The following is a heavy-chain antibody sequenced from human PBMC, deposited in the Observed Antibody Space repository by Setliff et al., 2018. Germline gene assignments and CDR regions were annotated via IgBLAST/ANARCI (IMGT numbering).Heavy chain of an antibody. V-gene: IGHV3-11*04. CDR3: ARLRGAHSSGYPYYFDY. Sequence: GGSLRLSCAASGFTCSDYYMSWIRQAPGKGLEWVSYISGGGSTIHYADSVRGRFTISRDNAKNSLYLQMNSLRAEETAVYYCARLRGAHSSGYPYYFDYWGQGALVTVSS. CDR2: ISGGGSTI. CDR1: GFTCSDYY. J-gene: IGHJ4*02. D-gene: IGHD3-22*01.